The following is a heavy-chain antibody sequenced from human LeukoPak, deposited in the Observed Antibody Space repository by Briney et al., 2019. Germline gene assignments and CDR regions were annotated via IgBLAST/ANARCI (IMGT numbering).Heavy chain of an antibody. V-gene: IGHV3-74*01. J-gene: IGHJ4*02. D-gene: IGHD6-19*01. CDR1: GFTFSDYW. CDR3: GRDESVSGPTTFDF. CDR2: INTDGRST. Sequence: HPGGSLRLSCAASGFTFSDYWMHWVRRVPGKGLVWVSRINTDGRSTIYADSVKGRFTISRDNAKNTLYLQMNSLRGEDTGVYYCGRDESVSGPTTFDFWGQGTLVTVSS.